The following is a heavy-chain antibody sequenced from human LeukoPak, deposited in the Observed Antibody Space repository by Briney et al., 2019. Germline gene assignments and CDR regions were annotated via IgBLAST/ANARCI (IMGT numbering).Heavy chain of an antibody. D-gene: IGHD3-10*01. CDR3: ARGLRRYYGSGSYSNYYYCMDV. Sequence: PSETLSLTCAVYGGSFSGYYWSWIRQPPGKGLEWIGEINHSGSTNYNPSLKSRVTISVDTSKNQFSLKLSSVTAADTAVYYCARGLRRYYGSGSYSNYYYCMDVWGKGTTVTVSS. V-gene: IGHV4-34*01. CDR2: INHSGST. CDR1: GGSFSGYY. J-gene: IGHJ6*04.